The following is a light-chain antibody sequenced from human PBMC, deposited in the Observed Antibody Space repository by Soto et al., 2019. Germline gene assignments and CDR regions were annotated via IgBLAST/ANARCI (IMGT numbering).Light chain of an antibody. CDR2: AAS. CDR3: HQIYNPPLT. J-gene: IGKJ4*01. CDR1: QSISNY. V-gene: IGKV1-39*01. Sequence: DIQMTQSPSSLSASVGDRVTITCRASQSISNYLNWYQQKPGKAPKLLIYAASSLQSGVPSRFSGSGSGTDFTLPISSLQPEDFATYYCHQIYNPPLTFGGGTKVEIK.